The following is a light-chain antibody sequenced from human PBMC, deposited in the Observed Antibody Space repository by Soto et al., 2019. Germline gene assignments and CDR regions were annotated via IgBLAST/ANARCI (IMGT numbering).Light chain of an antibody. J-gene: IGKJ2*01. Sequence: DIQMTQSPSTLSASVGDTVTITCRASQSLSYWLAWYQQKPGQAPKLLIHKASTLESGVPSRFSGSGSGTEFTLTISSLQPDDFATFYCQHYVRFPYTFGQGPKLEIK. CDR3: QHYVRFPYT. CDR2: KAS. CDR1: QSLSYW. V-gene: IGKV1-5*03.